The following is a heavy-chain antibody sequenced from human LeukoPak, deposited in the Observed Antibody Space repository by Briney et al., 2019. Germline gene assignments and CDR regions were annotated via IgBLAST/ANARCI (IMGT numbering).Heavy chain of an antibody. CDR3: ARHPPRDGSAFDY. J-gene: IGHJ4*02. CDR1: GGSISSGSYY. V-gene: IGHV4-39*01. CDR2: MYYSGTT. Sequence: SETLSLTCTVSGGSISSGSYYWGWIRQPPGKGLEWIASMYYSGTTFYSPSLKSRVTISGDTSKNQLSLKLGSVTAADTAVYYCARHPPRDGSAFDYWGQGTLVSVSS.